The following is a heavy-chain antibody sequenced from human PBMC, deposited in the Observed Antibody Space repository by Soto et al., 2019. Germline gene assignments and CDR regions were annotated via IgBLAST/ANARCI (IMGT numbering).Heavy chain of an antibody. V-gene: IGHV1-69*13. CDR2: IIPIFGTA. D-gene: IGHD6-19*01. CDR1: GGTFSSYA. J-gene: IGHJ5*02. CDR3: ARGGIAVAGIHPWFDP. Sequence: SVKVSCKASGGTFSSYAISWVRQAPGQGLEWMGGIIPIFGTANYAQKFQGRVTITADESTSAAYMELSSLRSEDTAVYYCARGGIAVAGIHPWFDPWGQGTLVTVSS.